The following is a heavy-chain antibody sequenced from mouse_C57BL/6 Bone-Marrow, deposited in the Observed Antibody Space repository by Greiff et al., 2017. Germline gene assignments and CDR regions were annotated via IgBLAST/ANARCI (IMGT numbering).Heavy chain of an antibody. CDR3: ARLKYYCNSIYAMDY. CDR2: IHPNSGST. D-gene: IGHD1-1*01. Sequence: VQLQQPGAELVKPGASVKLSCKASGYTFTSYWMHWVKQRPGQGLEWIGMIHPNSGSTNYNEKFKSKATLTVDKSSSTAYMQLSSLTSEDSAVYYCARLKYYCNSIYAMDYWGQGTSVTVSS. J-gene: IGHJ4*01. CDR1: GYTFTSYW. V-gene: IGHV1-64*01.